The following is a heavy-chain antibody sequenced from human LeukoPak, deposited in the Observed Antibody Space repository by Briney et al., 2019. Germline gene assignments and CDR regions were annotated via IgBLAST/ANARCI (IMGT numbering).Heavy chain of an antibody. Sequence: GGSLRLSCAASGFTFSTYWMSWVRQAPGKGLEWVANINEDGSARHYLDSVRGRFTVSRDNAKNSLYLQMNSLRAEDTAVYYCARKYSRYNSVDYWGQGTLVTVSS. D-gene: IGHD5-12*01. CDR2: INEDGSAR. V-gene: IGHV3-7*01. CDR1: GFTFSTYW. CDR3: ARKYSRYNSVDY. J-gene: IGHJ4*02.